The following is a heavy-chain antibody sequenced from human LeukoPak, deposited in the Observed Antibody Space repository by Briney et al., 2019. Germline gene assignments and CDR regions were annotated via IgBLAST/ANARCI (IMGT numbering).Heavy chain of an antibody. CDR2: ISWNSGSI. Sequence: GRSLRLSCAASGFTFDDYAMHWVRQAPGKGLEWVSGISWNSGSIGYADSVKGRFTISRDNAKNSLYLQMNSLRAEDTALYYCAKDYGSSWWHWFDPWGQGTLDTVSS. J-gene: IGHJ5*02. CDR3: AKDYGSSWWHWFDP. V-gene: IGHV3-9*01. D-gene: IGHD6-13*01. CDR1: GFTFDDYA.